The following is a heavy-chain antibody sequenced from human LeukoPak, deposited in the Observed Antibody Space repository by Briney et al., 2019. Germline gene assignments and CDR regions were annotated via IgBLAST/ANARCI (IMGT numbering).Heavy chain of an antibody. J-gene: IGHJ5*02. CDR3: ARGYGGNWFDP. Sequence: GGSLRLSCAASGFTFSSYAMSWVRQAPGKGLEWVSVIYSGGSTYYADSVKGRFTISRDDSKNTLYLQMNSLRAEDTAVYYCARGYGGNWFDPWGQGTLVTVSS. CDR1: GFTFSSYA. V-gene: IGHV3-53*01. D-gene: IGHD4-17*01. CDR2: IYSGGST.